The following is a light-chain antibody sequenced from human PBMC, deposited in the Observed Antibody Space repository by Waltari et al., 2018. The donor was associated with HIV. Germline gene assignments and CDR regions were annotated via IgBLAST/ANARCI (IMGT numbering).Light chain of an antibody. CDR1: KLGEKY. Sequence: SYELTQPPSVSVSPGLTASITCSGDKLGEKYACWYQQKPGQSPVLVIYQDSKRPSGIPERFSGSNSGNTATLTISGTQAMDEADYYCQAWDSSTAVFGGGTKLTVL. CDR2: QDS. V-gene: IGLV3-1*01. J-gene: IGLJ2*01. CDR3: QAWDSSTAV.